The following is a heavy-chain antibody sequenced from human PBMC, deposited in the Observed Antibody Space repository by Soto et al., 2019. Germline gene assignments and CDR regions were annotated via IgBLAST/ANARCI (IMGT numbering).Heavy chain of an antibody. Sequence: PGGSLRLSCAASGFTFSSYSMNWVRQAPGKGLEWVSSISSSSSYIYYADSVKGRFTISRDNAKNSLYLQMNSLRAEDTAVYYCARDLETGYYYYYMDVWGKGTTVTVSS. J-gene: IGHJ6*03. CDR1: GFTFSSYS. V-gene: IGHV3-21*01. CDR2: ISSSSSYI. CDR3: ARDLETGYYYYYMDV.